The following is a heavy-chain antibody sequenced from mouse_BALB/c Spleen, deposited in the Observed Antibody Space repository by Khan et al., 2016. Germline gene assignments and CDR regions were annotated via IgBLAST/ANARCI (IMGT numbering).Heavy chain of an antibody. V-gene: IGHV9-1*02. CDR3: ARKGDFNSTVVTPDFVMDY. J-gene: IGHJ4*01. CDR2: INTFTGEP. CDR1: GYTFINCT. Sequence: QIQLVQSGPALKKPGETVKISCKASGYTFINCTMNWVKQAPGKGLKWMGWINTFTGEPTYADDFKGRFAFSLENSATTAYLQINNLKYEDMATYFCARKGDFNSTVVTPDFVMDYRGQGTSVTVSS. D-gene: IGHD1-1*01.